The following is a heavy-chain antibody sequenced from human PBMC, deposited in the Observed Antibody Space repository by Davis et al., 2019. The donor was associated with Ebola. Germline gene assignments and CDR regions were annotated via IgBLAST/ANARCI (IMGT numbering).Heavy chain of an antibody. Sequence: SVTVSCQASLYTFTRYDINWVRQSTGQALEWIGWMNSNSGNTGDAQKFQGRVTMTRNTSISTAYMELSSLRYGDTAIYYCATLDILTAYVSYAMDVWGQGTTVTVS. CDR1: LYTFTRYD. CDR3: ATLDILTAYVSYAMDV. D-gene: IGHD3-9*01. V-gene: IGHV1-8*01. J-gene: IGHJ6*02. CDR2: MNSNSGNT.